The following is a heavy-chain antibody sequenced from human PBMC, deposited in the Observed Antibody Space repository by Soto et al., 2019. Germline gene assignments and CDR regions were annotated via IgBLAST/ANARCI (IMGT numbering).Heavy chain of an antibody. V-gene: IGHV4-4*07. J-gene: IGHJ4*02. Sequence: SETLSLTCTVSGDTVTSFSWNWIRQSAGKGLEWIGRISTTGNTHYNPSLESRVTMSLDTSKNQFSLKLTSVTAADTAVYYCEGESGENWSYEAYWGQGTLVTVS. CDR3: EGESGENWSYEAY. CDR1: GDTVTSFS. CDR2: ISTTGNT. D-gene: IGHD1-7*01.